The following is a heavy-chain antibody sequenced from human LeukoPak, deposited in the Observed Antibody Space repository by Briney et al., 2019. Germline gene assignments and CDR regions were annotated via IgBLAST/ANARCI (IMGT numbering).Heavy chain of an antibody. D-gene: IGHD1-1*01. V-gene: IGHV3-21*01. Sequence: PGGSLRLSCAASGFTFSTYAMSWVAQPPGKGLEWVSSISSSSTYIYYADSMKGRFTISRDNAKNSLYLQMNSLRAEDTAVYYCARGDDHNYWGQGTQVIVSS. CDR2: ISSSSTYI. CDR1: GFTFSTYA. CDR3: ARGDDHNY. J-gene: IGHJ4*02.